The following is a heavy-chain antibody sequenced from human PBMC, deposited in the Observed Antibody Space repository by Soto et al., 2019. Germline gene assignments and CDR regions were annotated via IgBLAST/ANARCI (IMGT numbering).Heavy chain of an antibody. CDR3: ARGTNEERNYYYYYGLDV. V-gene: IGHV1-46*01. Sequence: ASVKVSCKASGYTFTTYYLHWVRQAPGQGPEWMGIINPSGGTTNYAQTFEGRVTMTRDTSTSTVYMELSSLRSDDTAVYYCARGTNEERNYYYYYGLDVWGQGTMVTVSS. J-gene: IGHJ6*02. CDR1: GYTFTTYY. CDR2: INPSGGTT.